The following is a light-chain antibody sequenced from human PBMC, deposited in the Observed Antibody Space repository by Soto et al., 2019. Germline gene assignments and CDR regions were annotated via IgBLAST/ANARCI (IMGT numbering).Light chain of an antibody. CDR1: QSVSNNY. Sequence: EIVLTQSPGTVSLSPGERATLSFRASQSVSNNYLAWYQQKPGQSPRLLIYGASSRATGIPDRLSGSESGTDFTLTISRLEREDIAVYYCQPYSRSLQTFGQGSKVEI. CDR3: QPYSRSLQT. V-gene: IGKV3-20*01. CDR2: GAS. J-gene: IGKJ1*01.